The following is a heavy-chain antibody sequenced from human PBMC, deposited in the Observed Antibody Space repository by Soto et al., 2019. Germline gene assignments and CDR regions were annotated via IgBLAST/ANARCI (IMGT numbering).Heavy chain of an antibody. CDR1: GYIFTAYG. D-gene: IGHD3-22*01. Sequence: KVSCKTSGYIFTAYGLAWLRQAPGQRPEWMGWVSTNDDRTNYAQKFQGRVTMTTDRSTTTTSMELRSLRPDDTAVYYCARELNTESSAYYSFAFWGQGTLVTVSS. CDR3: ARELNTESSAYYSFAF. J-gene: IGHJ4*02. CDR2: VSTNDDRT. V-gene: IGHV1-18*01.